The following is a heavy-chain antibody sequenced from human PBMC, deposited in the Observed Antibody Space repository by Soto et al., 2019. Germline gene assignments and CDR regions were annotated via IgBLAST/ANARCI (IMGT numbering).Heavy chain of an antibody. CDR1: GYIFTAYS. CDR3: AREASAVISLDY. J-gene: IGHJ4*02. D-gene: IGHD6-19*01. V-gene: IGHV1-2*02. Sequence: GDSVNVSCKASGYIFTAYSMHWVRQAPGRGLEWVGWFNPNSGDTIYAQKFQGRVTLTGDTSISTAYMELYSLTSDDTAVYYCAREASAVISLDYWGQGTLVTVSS. CDR2: FNPNSGDT.